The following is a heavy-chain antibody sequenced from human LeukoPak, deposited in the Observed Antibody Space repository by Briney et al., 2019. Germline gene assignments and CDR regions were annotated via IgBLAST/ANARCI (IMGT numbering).Heavy chain of an antibody. V-gene: IGHV3-48*03. D-gene: IGHD2-2*02. J-gene: IGHJ6*02. CDR1: GLTFSSYE. Sequence: GGSLSPSCQAPGLTFSSYEMNWAGQPPGKGPGWFYYISSSGSTIYYADSVKGRFTISRDNAKNSLYLQMNSLRAEDTAVYYCARESLYRNYYYGMDVWGQGTTVTVSS. CDR2: ISSSGSTI. CDR3: ARESLYRNYYYGMDV.